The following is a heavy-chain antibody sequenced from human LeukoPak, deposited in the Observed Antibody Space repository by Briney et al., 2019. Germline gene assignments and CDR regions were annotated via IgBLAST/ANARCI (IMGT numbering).Heavy chain of an antibody. CDR3: ARDKQLVQGGGVY. Sequence: GGSLRLSCAASGFTFSSYSMNWVRQAPGKGLEWVSSISSSSSYIYYADSVKGRFTISRDNAKNLLYLQMNSLRAEDTAVYYCARDKQLVQGGGVYWGQGTLVTVSS. CDR1: GFTFSSYS. CDR2: ISSSSSYI. J-gene: IGHJ4*02. V-gene: IGHV3-21*01. D-gene: IGHD6-6*01.